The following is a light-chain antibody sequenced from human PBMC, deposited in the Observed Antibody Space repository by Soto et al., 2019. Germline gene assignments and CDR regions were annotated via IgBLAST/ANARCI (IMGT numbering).Light chain of an antibody. CDR3: QQSYSTLYT. V-gene: IGKV1-39*01. CDR2: AAS. CDR1: QSISSY. Sequence: DIQMTQSPSSLSASVGDRVTITFLASQSISSYLNWYQQKPGKAPKLLIYAASSLQSGVPSRFSGSGSGTDFTLNISSMQPEDFATYYCQQSYSTLYTFGQATKLEIK. J-gene: IGKJ2*01.